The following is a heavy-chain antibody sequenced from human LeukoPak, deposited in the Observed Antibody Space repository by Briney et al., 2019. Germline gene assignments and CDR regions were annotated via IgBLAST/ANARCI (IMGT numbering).Heavy chain of an antibody. D-gene: IGHD2-8*01. Sequence: PSETLSLTCTVSGGSISSSSYYWGWIRQPPGKGLEWIGSIYYSGSTYYNPSLKSRVTISVDTSKNQFSLKLSSVTAADTAVYYCARVRVTEDWFDPWGQGTLVTVSS. J-gene: IGHJ5*02. CDR1: GGSISSSSYY. CDR2: IYYSGST. V-gene: IGHV4-39*07. CDR3: ARVRVTEDWFDP.